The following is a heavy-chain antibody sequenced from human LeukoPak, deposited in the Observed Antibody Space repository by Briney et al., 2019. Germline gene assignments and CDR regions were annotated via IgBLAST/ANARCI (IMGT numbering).Heavy chain of an antibody. CDR1: GFTFSSYG. CDR3: ARDLIGKYYIGS. V-gene: IGHV3-30*02. J-gene: IGHJ4*02. Sequence: PGGSLTLSCAASGFTFSSYGMHWVRQAPGDGLEWVAYIGYDGTNNYYADSEKGRFTISRDNSKNTVHLQMNSLRAADTALYYCARDLIGKYYIGSCGQGTLVTVSS. D-gene: IGHD2-21*01. CDR2: IGYDGTNN.